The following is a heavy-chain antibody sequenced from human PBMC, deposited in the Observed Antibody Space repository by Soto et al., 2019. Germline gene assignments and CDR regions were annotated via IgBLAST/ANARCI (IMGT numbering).Heavy chain of an antibody. Sequence: QVQLVESGGGVVQPGRSLRLSCEASGYTFSNYAAHWVRQTPGKGLEWLAVVSFDGTNKYYADSVRGRFSISRDNSKNTLYLQMTSLRSEDTGVYYCARAMLGIVPLYGIDVWGQWTTVAVSS. CDR2: VSFDGTNK. D-gene: IGHD3-10*02. V-gene: IGHV3-30-3*01. CDR1: GYTFSNYA. J-gene: IGHJ6*02. CDR3: ARAMLGIVPLYGIDV.